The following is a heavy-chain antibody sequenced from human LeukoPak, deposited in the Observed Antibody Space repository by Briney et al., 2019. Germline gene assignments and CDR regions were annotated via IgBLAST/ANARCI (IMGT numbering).Heavy chain of an antibody. CDR2: IKEDGSEK. V-gene: IGHV3-7*01. D-gene: IGHD3-10*01. CDR1: GFTFSSYW. Sequence: GGSLRLSCAASGFTFSSYWMSWVRQAPGKGLEWVANIKEDGSEKYYVDSVKGRFTISRDNAKNSLYVQMNSLRAEDTAVYYCASRSPTIWFGDHDAFDIWGQGTMVTVSS. CDR3: ASRSPTIWFGDHDAFDI. J-gene: IGHJ3*02.